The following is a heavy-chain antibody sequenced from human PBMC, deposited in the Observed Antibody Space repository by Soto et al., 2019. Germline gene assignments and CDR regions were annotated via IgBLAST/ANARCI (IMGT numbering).Heavy chain of an antibody. CDR2: VYYSGTS. Sequence: QVHLQESGPRLMEPSETLSLTCTVSGDSIRNSGHYWGWVRQPPGKALEWIGSVYYSGTSYRKPSLKSRLTMSVDTSKNQFSLKLTAVTAADTAIYYCARPATVAPPDAFQVWSQGTLVTVSS. D-gene: IGHD6-19*01. CDR1: GDSIRNSGHY. V-gene: IGHV4-39*01. J-gene: IGHJ3*01. CDR3: ARPATVAPPDAFQV.